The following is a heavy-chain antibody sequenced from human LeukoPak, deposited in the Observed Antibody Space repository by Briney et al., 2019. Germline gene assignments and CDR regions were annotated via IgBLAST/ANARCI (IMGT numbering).Heavy chain of an antibody. CDR2: ISSDGSVT. CDR3: ARTAYTTSSLGF. V-gene: IGHV3-74*01. J-gene: IGHJ4*01. Sequence: GGSVRLSCAASGFTFSNYWMHWDRQAPGKGLVWVSRISSDGSVTTYADSVKGRFTISRDNAKNTLYLQMNSLRAEDTAVYHCARTAYTTSSLGFWGHANLVTVSS. D-gene: IGHD6-6*01. CDR1: GFTFSNYW.